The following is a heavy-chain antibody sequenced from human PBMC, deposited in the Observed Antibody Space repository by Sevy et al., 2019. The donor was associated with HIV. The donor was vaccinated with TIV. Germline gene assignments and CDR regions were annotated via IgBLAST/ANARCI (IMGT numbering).Heavy chain of an antibody. CDR2: VYHSGST. Sequence: SETLSLTCTVSGYSFGSIYYWGWIRQPPGKGLEWIGSVYHSGSTYYNPFLKSRVTISVDTSKNRFSLKVTSVTAADTAVYYCARDLGLGIQFDYWGQGTLVTVSS. V-gene: IGHV4-38-2*02. CDR3: ARDLGLGIQFDY. CDR1: GYSFGSIYY. D-gene: IGHD3-9*01. J-gene: IGHJ4*02.